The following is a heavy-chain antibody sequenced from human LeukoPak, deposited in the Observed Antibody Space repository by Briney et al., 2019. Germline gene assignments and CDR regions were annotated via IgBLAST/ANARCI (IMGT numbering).Heavy chain of an antibody. CDR3: ARGAMEGGRLMDFDY. D-gene: IGHD5-18*01. CDR2: IIPIFGTA. CDR1: GGTFSSYA. Sequence: SVTVSCKASGGTFSSYAISWVRQAPGQGLEWMGGIIPIFGTANYAQKFQGRVTITTDESTSTAYMELSSLRSEDTAVYYCARGAMEGGRLMDFDYWGQGTLVTVSS. J-gene: IGHJ4*02. V-gene: IGHV1-69*05.